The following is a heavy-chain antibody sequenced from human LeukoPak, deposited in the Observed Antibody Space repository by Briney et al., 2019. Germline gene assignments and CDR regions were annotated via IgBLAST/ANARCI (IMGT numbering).Heavy chain of an antibody. CDR1: GFIFNNYW. V-gene: IGHV3-7*01. D-gene: IGHD7-27*01. CDR3: VRESFSRGDFN. CDR2: IKYDGDEK. J-gene: IGHJ4*02. Sequence: GGSLRLSCAASGFIFNNYWMNWVRQAPGKGLEWVATIKYDGDEKFYVDSVTGRFTISRDNAKNSLYLQMNSLTAEDTAVYYCVRESFSRGDFNWGQGTLVSVSS.